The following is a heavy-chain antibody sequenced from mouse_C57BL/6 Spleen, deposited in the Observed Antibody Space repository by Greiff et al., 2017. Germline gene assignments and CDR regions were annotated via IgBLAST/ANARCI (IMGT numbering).Heavy chain of an antibody. D-gene: IGHD1-1*01. Sequence: VQLQQSGTELVKPGASVKLSCKASGYTFTSYWMHWVKQRPGQGLEWIGNINPSNGGTNYNAKFQGKATLTVDKSSSTAYMQLSRLTSEDSAVDYCARCGSSYDWYFDVWGTGTTVTVSS. CDR2: INPSNGGT. J-gene: IGHJ1*03. V-gene: IGHV1-53*01. CDR3: ARCGSSYDWYFDV. CDR1: GYTFTSYW.